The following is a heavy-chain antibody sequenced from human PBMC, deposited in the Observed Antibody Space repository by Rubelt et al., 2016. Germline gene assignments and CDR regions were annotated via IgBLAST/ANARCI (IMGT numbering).Heavy chain of an antibody. CDR1: GYTFTSYD. D-gene: IGHD3-3*01. Sequence: QVQLVQSGAEVKKPGASVKVSCKASGYTFTSYDINWVRQATGQGLEWMGWMNPNSGNTGYAQKFQGRVILTRDTSISTAYLELSSLRSEDTAVYYCARMVNDFWSGYHNWFDPWGQGTLVTVSS. CDR2: MNPNSGNT. J-gene: IGHJ5*02. CDR3: ARMVNDFWSGYHNWFDP. V-gene: IGHV1-8*01.